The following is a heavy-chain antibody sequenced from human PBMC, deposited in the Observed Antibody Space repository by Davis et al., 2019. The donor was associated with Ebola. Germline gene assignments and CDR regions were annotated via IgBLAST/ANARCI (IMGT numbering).Heavy chain of an antibody. CDR3: ARVDWPVQFDF. Sequence: GGSLRLSCAASGFGFSNYWIHWVRQAPGKGLEWVANIRQDGREKHYVDSVKGRFTISRDNTKNSLFLQMNSLRDDETAVYYCARVDWPVQFDFWGQGTVVTVSS. J-gene: IGHJ4*02. V-gene: IGHV3-7*01. CDR2: IRQDGREK. D-gene: IGHD3-9*01. CDR1: GFGFSNYW.